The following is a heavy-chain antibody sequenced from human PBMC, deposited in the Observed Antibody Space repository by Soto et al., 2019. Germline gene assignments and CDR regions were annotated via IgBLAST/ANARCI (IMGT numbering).Heavy chain of an antibody. V-gene: IGHV4-31*03. CDR3: ARGTTVTNFDY. CDR1: GGPIISGGYY. D-gene: IGHD4-17*01. CDR2: IYYSGST. Sequence: PSETLSLTCTVSGGPIISGGYYWSWIRQHPGKGLEWIGYIYYSGSTYYNPSLKSRVTISVDTSKNQFSLKLSSVTAADTAVYYCARGTTVTNFDYWGQGTLVTVSS. J-gene: IGHJ4*02.